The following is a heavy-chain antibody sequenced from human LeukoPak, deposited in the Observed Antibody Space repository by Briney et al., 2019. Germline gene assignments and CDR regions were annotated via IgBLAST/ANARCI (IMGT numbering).Heavy chain of an antibody. CDR1: GYTFTAYY. D-gene: IGHD1-14*01. J-gene: IGHJ4*02. CDR3: ARTGSFDY. CDR2: INPNSGAT. Sequence: VQVSCQASGYTFTAYYMHWVRPPPGQGLEWMGWINPNSGATIYAQNFQGRVTMTTDTSISTAYMELTRLGSDDTAVYYCARTGSFDYWGQGTLVTVSS. V-gene: IGHV1-2*02.